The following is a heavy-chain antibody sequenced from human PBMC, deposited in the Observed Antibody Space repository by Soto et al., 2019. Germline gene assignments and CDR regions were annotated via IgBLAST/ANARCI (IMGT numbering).Heavy chain of an antibody. D-gene: IGHD1-26*01. CDR2: INSDGSST. Sequence: GGSLRLSCAASGFTFSSYWMHWVRQAPGKGLVWVSRINSDGSSTSYADSVKGRFPISRDNAKNTLYLQMNSLRAEDTAVYYCARVIEWELQNFYYFDYRGQGTLVTVSS. CDR1: GFTFSSYW. J-gene: IGHJ4*02. CDR3: ARVIEWELQNFYYFDY. V-gene: IGHV3-74*01.